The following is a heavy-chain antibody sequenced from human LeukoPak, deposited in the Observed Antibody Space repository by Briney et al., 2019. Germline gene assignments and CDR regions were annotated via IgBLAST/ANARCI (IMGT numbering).Heavy chain of an antibody. CDR3: ARGYDPYYFDY. J-gene: IGHJ4*02. D-gene: IGHD3-22*01. V-gene: IGHV4-59*01. Sequence: SETLSLTCTVSGGFISSYYWSWIRQPPGKGLEWIGYIFYSGSTNYNPSLKSRVTISVDTSKNRFSLKLSSVTAADTAVYYCARGYDPYYFDYWGQGTLVTVSS. CDR2: IFYSGST. CDR1: GGFISSYY.